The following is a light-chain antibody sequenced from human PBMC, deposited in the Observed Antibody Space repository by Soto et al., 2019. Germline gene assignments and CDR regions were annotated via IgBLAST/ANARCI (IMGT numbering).Light chain of an antibody. V-gene: IGKV3-15*01. Sequence: EIVMTQSPAILSVSPGERATLSCRASPSVSSNLAWYQQKPGQAPRLLIYGASTRATGIPDRFSGSGSGTEFTLTISSLQSEDFAVYYCQQYNNWPTSTFGQGTKVEIK. J-gene: IGKJ1*01. CDR1: PSVSSN. CDR3: QQYNNWPTST. CDR2: GAS.